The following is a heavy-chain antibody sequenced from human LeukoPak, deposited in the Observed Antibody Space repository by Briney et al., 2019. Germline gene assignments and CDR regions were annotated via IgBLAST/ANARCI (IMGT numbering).Heavy chain of an antibody. D-gene: IGHD1-26*01. V-gene: IGHV1-8*01. CDR2: MNPNSGNT. CDR1: GFSFSSYD. CDR3: ATGREMGWETYYFDY. Sequence: ASVKVSCKASGFSFSSYDIHWVRQATGQGLEWMGWMNPNSGNTGYAQKFQDRVTMTRNISITTAYMELSSLRSEDTAVYYCATGREMGWETYYFDYWGHGTLVTVSS. J-gene: IGHJ4*01.